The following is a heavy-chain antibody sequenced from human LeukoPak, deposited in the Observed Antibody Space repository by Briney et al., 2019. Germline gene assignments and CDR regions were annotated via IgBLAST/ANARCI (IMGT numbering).Heavy chain of an antibody. CDR2: ISGSGSST. CDR1: GFTFSSYA. J-gene: IGHJ4*02. Sequence: GSLRLSCAASGFTFSSYAMSWVRQAPGKGLEWVSAISGSGSSTYYADSVKGRFTISRDNSKNTLYLQMNSLRAEDTAVYYCAKVMTRTMVRGVPPSDYWGQGTLVTVSS. D-gene: IGHD3-10*01. V-gene: IGHV3-23*01. CDR3: AKVMTRTMVRGVPPSDY.